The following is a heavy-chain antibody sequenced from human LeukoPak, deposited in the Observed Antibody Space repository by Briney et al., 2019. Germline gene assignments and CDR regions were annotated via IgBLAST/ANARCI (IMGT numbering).Heavy chain of an antibody. CDR3: ASGLYGSGRAWAFDI. D-gene: IGHD3-10*01. J-gene: IGHJ3*02. CDR1: GVSFSTYY. Sequence: SETLSLTCTVSGVSFSTYYWSWIRQPPGKGLEWIGYIYYSGSTDYNPSLKSRVTMSLDTSKNQFSLKLSSVTAADTAVYYCASGLYGSGRAWAFDIWGQGTMVTVSS. V-gene: IGHV4-59*01. CDR2: IYYSGST.